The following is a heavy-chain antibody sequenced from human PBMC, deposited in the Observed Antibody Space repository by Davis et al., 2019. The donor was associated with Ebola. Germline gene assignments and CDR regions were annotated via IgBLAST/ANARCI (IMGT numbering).Heavy chain of an antibody. CDR3: AKDNMGESINWFDP. Sequence: GESLKISCAASGFTFSSYAMSWVRQAPGKGLEWVSAISGSGGSTYYADSVKGRFTISRDNSKNTLYLQMNSLRAEDTAVYYCAKDNMGESINWFDPWGQGTLVTVSS. V-gene: IGHV3-23*01. CDR2: ISGSGGST. CDR1: GFTFSSYA. D-gene: IGHD3-16*01. J-gene: IGHJ5*02.